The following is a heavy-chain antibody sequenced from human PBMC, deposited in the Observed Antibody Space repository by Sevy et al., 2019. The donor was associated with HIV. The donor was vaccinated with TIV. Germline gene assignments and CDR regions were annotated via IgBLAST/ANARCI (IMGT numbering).Heavy chain of an antibody. V-gene: IGHV4-30-2*01. Sequence: SETLSLTCAVSGGSISTDLYSWNWIRQPPGKGLEWIGYIFHSGNTYYNPSLKSRVTISIDRSKNQFILNLSSVTAADTAVYYCARSSSAYPYHFDYWGQRTLVTVSS. CDR1: GGSISTDLYS. CDR3: ARSSSAYPYHFDY. CDR2: IFHSGNT. J-gene: IGHJ4*02.